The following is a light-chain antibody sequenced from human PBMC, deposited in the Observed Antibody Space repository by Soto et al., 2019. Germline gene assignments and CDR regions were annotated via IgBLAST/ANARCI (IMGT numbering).Light chain of an antibody. J-gene: IGLJ1*01. Sequence: QSALTQPASVSGSPGQSITISCTGTSSDIGGYNYVSWYQQHPGKAPKLMIYDVSNRPSGVSNRFSGSKSGITASLTISGLQAEDEADYYCSSYTSSSTLRGVFGTGTKLTVL. CDR3: SSYTSSSTLRGV. V-gene: IGLV2-14*03. CDR2: DVS. CDR1: SSDIGGYNY.